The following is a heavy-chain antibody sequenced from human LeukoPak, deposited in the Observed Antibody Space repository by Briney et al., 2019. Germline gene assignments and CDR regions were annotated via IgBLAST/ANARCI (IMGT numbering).Heavy chain of an antibody. Sequence: GGSLRLSCAASGFTFSSYAMSWVRQAPGKGLEWVSSISGSGGSTYHADSVKGRFTISRDNSKNTLYLQMNSLRAEDTAVYYCARGGSLGYCSSTSCSIAAAGNYYYGMDVWGQGTTVTVSS. J-gene: IGHJ6*02. CDR3: ARGGSLGYCSSTSCSIAAAGNYYYGMDV. CDR2: ISGSGGST. D-gene: IGHD2-2*01. CDR1: GFTFSSYA. V-gene: IGHV3-23*01.